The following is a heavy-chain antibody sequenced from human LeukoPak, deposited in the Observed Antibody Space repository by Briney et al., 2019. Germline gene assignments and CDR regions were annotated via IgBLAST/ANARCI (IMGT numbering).Heavy chain of an antibody. J-gene: IGHJ4*02. CDR2: ISGSGGST. Sequence: PSETLSLTCTVSGGSISSYYWSWIRQPPGKGLEWVSVISGSGGSTYYADSVKGRFTISRDNSKNTLYLQMNSLRAEDTAIYYCAKCLSSTRCRNFDSWGQGTLVTVSS. CDR1: GGSISSYY. D-gene: IGHD2-2*01. V-gene: IGHV3-23*01. CDR3: AKCLSSTRCRNFDS.